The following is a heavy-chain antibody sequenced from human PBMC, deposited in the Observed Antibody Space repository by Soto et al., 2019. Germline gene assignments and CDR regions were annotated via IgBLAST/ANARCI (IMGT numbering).Heavy chain of an antibody. Sequence: VQLVESGGGVVQPGRSLRLSCAASGFTFSSYAMHWVRQAPGKGLEWVAVISYDGSNKYYADSVKGQFTISRDNSNNKLYLQMNSLRAEDTAVYYCAIDRYYDILTGIVGYYFDYWGQGTLVTVSS. CDR2: ISYDGSNK. V-gene: IGHV3-30-3*01. J-gene: IGHJ4*02. D-gene: IGHD3-9*01. CDR1: GFTFSSYA. CDR3: AIDRYYDILTGIVGYYFDY.